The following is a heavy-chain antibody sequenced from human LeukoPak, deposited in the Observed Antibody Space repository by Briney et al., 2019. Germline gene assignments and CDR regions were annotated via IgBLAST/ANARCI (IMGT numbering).Heavy chain of an antibody. J-gene: IGHJ4*02. CDR1: GFTFGNYW. CDR3: ARVRAGWTGYNPDY. CDR2: INTDASST. Sequence: PGGSLRLSCAASGFTFGNYWMHWVRQVPGKGLVCVSHINTDASSTKYADSVKGRFTISRDNAKNTLYLQMNSLRADDTAVYYCARVRAGWTGYNPDYWGQGTLVTVSS. D-gene: IGHD3/OR15-3a*01. V-gene: IGHV3-74*03.